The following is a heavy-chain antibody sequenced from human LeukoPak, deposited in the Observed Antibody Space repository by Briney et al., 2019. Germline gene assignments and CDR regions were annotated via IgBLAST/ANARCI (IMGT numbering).Heavy chain of an antibody. CDR2: IIPIFGTA. Sequence: SVKVSCKASGGTFISYAISWVRQAPGQGLEWMGGIIPIFGTANYAQKFQGRVTITADESTSTAYMELSSLRSEDTAVYYCARDPYYYDSSGYRDWGQGALVTVSS. CDR3: ARDPYYYDSSGYRD. CDR1: GGTFISYA. V-gene: IGHV1-69*13. J-gene: IGHJ4*02. D-gene: IGHD3-22*01.